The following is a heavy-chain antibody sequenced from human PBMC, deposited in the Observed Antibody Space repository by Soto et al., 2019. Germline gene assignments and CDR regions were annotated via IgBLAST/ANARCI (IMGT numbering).Heavy chain of an antibody. CDR3: ARDPNLTGFDP. Sequence: GGSLRLSCAASGFTFSSYSMNWVRQAPGKGLEWVSSISSGSISIHYADSVKGRFTISRDNAKSSLYLQMNSLRAEDTAVYYCARDPNLTGFDPWGQGTLVTVSS. V-gene: IGHV3-21*06. J-gene: IGHJ5*02. CDR1: GFTFSSYS. CDR2: ISSGSISI.